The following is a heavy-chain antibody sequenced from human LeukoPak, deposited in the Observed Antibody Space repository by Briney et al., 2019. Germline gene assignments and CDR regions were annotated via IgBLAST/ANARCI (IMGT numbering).Heavy chain of an antibody. D-gene: IGHD3-22*01. Sequence: ASVKVSCKASGCTFTGYYMHWVRQAPGQGLEWMGWINPNSGGTNYAQKFQGRVTMTRDTSISTAYMELSRLRSDDTAVYYCARARQYYYDSSGYSPYYFDYWGQGTLVTVSS. V-gene: IGHV1-2*02. J-gene: IGHJ4*02. CDR3: ARARQYYYDSSGYSPYYFDY. CDR2: INPNSGGT. CDR1: GCTFTGYY.